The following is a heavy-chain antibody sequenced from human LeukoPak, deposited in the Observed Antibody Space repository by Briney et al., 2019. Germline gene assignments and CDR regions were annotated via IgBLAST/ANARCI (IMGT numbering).Heavy chain of an antibody. CDR1: GFTFSSYW. CDR2: IKQDGSEK. CDR3: ARDTRDSVVVPAAMRTNYYYYYYMDV. V-gene: IGHV3-7*01. D-gene: IGHD2-2*01. Sequence: GGSLRLSCAASGFTFSSYWMSWVRQAPGKGLEWVANIKQDGSEKYYVDSVKGRFTNSRDNAKNSLYLQMNSLRAEDTAVYYCARDTRDSVVVPAAMRTNYYYYYYMDVWGKGTTVTVSS. J-gene: IGHJ6*03.